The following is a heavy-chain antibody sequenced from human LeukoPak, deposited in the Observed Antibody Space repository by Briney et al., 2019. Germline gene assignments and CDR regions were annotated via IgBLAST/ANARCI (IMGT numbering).Heavy chain of an antibody. CDR3: ARGNDVDY. Sequence: GGSLRLSCAASGFTFSSYSMNWVRQAPGRGLEWVSYISSSSSTIYYADSVKGRFTISRDNAKNSLYLQMNSLRAEDTAVYYCARGNDVDYWGQGTLVTVSS. V-gene: IGHV3-48*01. CDR1: GFTFSSYS. D-gene: IGHD1-1*01. CDR2: ISSSSSTI. J-gene: IGHJ4*02.